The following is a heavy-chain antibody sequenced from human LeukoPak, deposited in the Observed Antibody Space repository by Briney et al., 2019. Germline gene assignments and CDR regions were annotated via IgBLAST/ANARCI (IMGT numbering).Heavy chain of an antibody. J-gene: IGHJ4*02. CDR2: IYYSGST. V-gene: IGHV4-59*01. CDR3: ARIGYYYDSSGYYFDY. D-gene: IGHD3-22*01. Sequence: SETLSLTCTVSGGSISSYYWSWIRQPPGKGLEWIGYIYYSGSTNYNPSLRSRVTISVDTSKNQFSLKLSSVTAADTAVYYCARIGYYYDSSGYYFDYWGQGTLVTVSS. CDR1: GGSISSYY.